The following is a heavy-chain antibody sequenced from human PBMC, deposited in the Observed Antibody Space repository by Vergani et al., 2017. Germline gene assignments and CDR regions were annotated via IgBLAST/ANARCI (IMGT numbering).Heavy chain of an antibody. V-gene: IGHV4-61*02. CDR2: IYTSGST. Sequence: QVQLQESGPGLVKPSQTLSLTCTVSGGSISSGNYYWSWIRQPAGKGLEWIGRIYTSGSTNYNPSLKSRVIISVDTSKNQISLKLSSVTAADTAVYYCAMCSGWYGEDAFDIWGQGTMVTVSS. D-gene: IGHD6-19*01. J-gene: IGHJ3*02. CDR1: GGSISSGNYY. CDR3: AMCSGWYGEDAFDI.